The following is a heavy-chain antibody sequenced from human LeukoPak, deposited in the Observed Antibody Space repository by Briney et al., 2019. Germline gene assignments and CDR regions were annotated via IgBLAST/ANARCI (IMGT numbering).Heavy chain of an antibody. CDR3: AGGSSGWYSDY. CDR2: ISGRGVNT. V-gene: IGHV3-23*01. Sequence: GGSLRLSCAASGFTFSTYAMTWVRQAPGKGLEWVSAISGRGVNTYYADSAKGRFTISRDNSKNTLDLQMNSLRAEDTAVYYCAGGSSGWYSDYWGQGTLVTVSS. CDR1: GFTFSTYA. D-gene: IGHD6-19*01. J-gene: IGHJ4*02.